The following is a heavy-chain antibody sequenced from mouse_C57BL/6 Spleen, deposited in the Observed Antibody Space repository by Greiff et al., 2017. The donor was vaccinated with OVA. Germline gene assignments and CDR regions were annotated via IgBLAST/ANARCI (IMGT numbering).Heavy chain of an antibody. CDR3: ARDYGSSYDYYAMDD. Sequence: QVQLQQPGAELVRPGTSVKLSCKASGYTFTSYWMHWVKQRPGQGLEWIGVIDPSDSSTNYNQKLKGKATLTVDTSYSTAYMQLRSLTSEDSAVYCCARDYGSSYDYYAMDDWGKGTSVTVSS. CDR1: GYTFTSYW. V-gene: IGHV1-59*01. J-gene: IGHJ4*01. CDR2: IDPSDSST. D-gene: IGHD1-1*01.